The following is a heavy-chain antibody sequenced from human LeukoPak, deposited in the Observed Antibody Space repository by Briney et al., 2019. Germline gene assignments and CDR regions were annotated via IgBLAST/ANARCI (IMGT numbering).Heavy chain of an antibody. CDR2: IIPIFGTA. J-gene: IGHJ4*02. CDR1: GGTFSSYA. Sequence: SVKVSXKAPGGTFSSYAISWVRQAPGQGLEWMGRIIPIFGTANYAQKFQGRVTITTDESTSTAYMELSSLRSEDTAVYYCARSYYDILTGFDYWGQGTLVTVSS. CDR3: ARSYYDILTGFDY. D-gene: IGHD3-9*01. V-gene: IGHV1-69*05.